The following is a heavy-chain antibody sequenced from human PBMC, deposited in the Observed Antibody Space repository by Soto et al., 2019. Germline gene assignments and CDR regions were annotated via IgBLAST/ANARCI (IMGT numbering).Heavy chain of an antibody. CDR3: ARGRMTTVTISYYYYYMDV. V-gene: IGHV1-8*01. CDR1: GYTFTSYD. Sequence: ASVKVSCKXSGYTFTSYDINWVRQATGQGLEWMGWMNPNSGNTGFAQKFQGRVTMTRNTSISTAYMELSSLRSEDTAVYYCARGRMTTVTISYYYYYMDVWGKGTTVTVSS. D-gene: IGHD4-17*01. J-gene: IGHJ6*03. CDR2: MNPNSGNT.